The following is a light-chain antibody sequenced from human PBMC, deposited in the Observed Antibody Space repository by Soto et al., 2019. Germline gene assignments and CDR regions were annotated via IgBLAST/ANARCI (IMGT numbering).Light chain of an antibody. CDR3: QQYDNLPSIT. V-gene: IGKV1-33*01. J-gene: IGKJ5*01. CDR1: QDISNY. Sequence: DIQMTQSPSSLSASVGDRVTITCQASQDISNYLNWYQQKPGRAPKLLIYDVSNLQTGVPTRFSGSGSGTDFTLTISSRQPEDMATYYCQQYDNLPSITFGQGTRLDFK. CDR2: DVS.